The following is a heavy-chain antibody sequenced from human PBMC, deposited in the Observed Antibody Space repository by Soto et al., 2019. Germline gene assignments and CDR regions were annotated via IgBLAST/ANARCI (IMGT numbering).Heavy chain of an antibody. Sequence: GGSLRLSCAASGFTCSFCAMNWVRQAPGKGLEWVSSIRGSGGDTYYADSVKGRFTISRDYSKNTLHLQMNSLRVEDTAVYYCAKGHSDSYSYFDYWGQGTLVTVSS. J-gene: IGHJ4*02. CDR1: GFTCSFCA. D-gene: IGHD3-22*01. V-gene: IGHV3-23*01. CDR3: AKGHSDSYSYFDY. CDR2: IRGSGGDT.